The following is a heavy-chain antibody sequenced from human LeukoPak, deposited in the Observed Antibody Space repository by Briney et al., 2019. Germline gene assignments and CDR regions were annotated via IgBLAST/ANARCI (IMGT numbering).Heavy chain of an antibody. CDR2: INPSGGST. J-gene: IGHJ4*02. V-gene: IGHV1-46*01. D-gene: IGHD2-2*02. Sequence: ASVKVSCKASGYTFTSYYMHWVRQAPGQGLEWMGIINPSGGSTSYAQKFQGRVTMTRDTSTSTVYMELSSLRSEDTAVYYCAKDAKMLLYRSDYFDYWGQGTLVTVSS. CDR3: AKDAKMLLYRSDYFDY. CDR1: GYTFTSYY.